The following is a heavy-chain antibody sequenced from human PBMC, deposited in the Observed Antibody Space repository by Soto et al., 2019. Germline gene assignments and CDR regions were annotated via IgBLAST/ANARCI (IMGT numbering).Heavy chain of an antibody. J-gene: IGHJ4*02. CDR2: INGDGSST. CDR1: GFTFRSYW. D-gene: IGHD6-19*01. CDR3: ARDRGWQPDY. Sequence: EVQLVESGGGLVQPGGSLRLSCAASGFTFRSYWMHWVRQAPGKGLVWVSRINGDGSSTNYADSVKGRFTISRDNAKNTLYLQMNSLSAEDTAVYYCARDRGWQPDYWGQGTLVTVSS. V-gene: IGHV3-74*01.